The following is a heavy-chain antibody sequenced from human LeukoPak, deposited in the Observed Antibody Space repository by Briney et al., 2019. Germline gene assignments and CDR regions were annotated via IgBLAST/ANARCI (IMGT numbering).Heavy chain of an antibody. Sequence: NPSETLSLTCTVSGGSISSGGYYWSWIRQHPGKGLEWIGYIYYSGSTYYNPSLKSRVTISVDTSKNQFSPKLSSVTAADTAVYYCARDKEAIFGVVSGFGAFDIWGQGTMVTVSS. D-gene: IGHD3-3*01. V-gene: IGHV4-31*03. CDR3: ARDKEAIFGVVSGFGAFDI. CDR1: GGSISSGGYY. J-gene: IGHJ3*02. CDR2: IYYSGST.